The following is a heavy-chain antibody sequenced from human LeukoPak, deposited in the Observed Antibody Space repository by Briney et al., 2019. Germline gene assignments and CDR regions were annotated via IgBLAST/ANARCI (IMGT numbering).Heavy chain of an antibody. CDR2: IYSGGST. D-gene: IGHD5-12*01. Sequence: GGSLRLSCAASGFTVSSNYMSWVRQAPGKGLEWVSVIYSGGSTYYADSVKGRFTISRDNSKNTLYLQMSSLRAEDTAVYYCARDRGSGYDFYYFDYWGQGTLVTVSS. CDR3: ARDRGSGYDFYYFDY. CDR1: GFTVSSNY. J-gene: IGHJ4*02. V-gene: IGHV3-66*01.